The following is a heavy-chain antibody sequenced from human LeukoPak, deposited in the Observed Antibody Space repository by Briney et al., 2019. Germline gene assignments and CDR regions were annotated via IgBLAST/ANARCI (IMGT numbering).Heavy chain of an antibody. CDR1: GYTFSIYG. CDR2: ISPYNGNT. Sequence: ASVKVSCKSSGYTFSIYGIIWVRQAPGQGLEWVAWISPYNGNTNYAQKFQGRLTMTTDSSTSTAYMELRSLRSDDTAVYYCARGGYSYGYMGYFDYWGQGTLVTVSS. J-gene: IGHJ4*02. D-gene: IGHD5-18*01. V-gene: IGHV1-18*01. CDR3: ARGGYSYGYMGYFDY.